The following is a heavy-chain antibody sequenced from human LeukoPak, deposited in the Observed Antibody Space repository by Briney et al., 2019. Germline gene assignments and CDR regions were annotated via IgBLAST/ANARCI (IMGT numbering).Heavy chain of an antibody. Sequence: GESLKISCKGSGYSFTNYWIGWVRQMPGKALEWMGIIYPDDSDTIYSPSFQGQVTISADKSITTAYLQWSSLQASDTAIYYCAAGPHHLYGGDAWPVFDYWGQGTLVFVSS. V-gene: IGHV5-51*01. CDR2: IYPDDSDT. CDR1: GYSFTNYW. D-gene: IGHD2-21*02. J-gene: IGHJ4*02. CDR3: AAGPHHLYGGDAWPVFDY.